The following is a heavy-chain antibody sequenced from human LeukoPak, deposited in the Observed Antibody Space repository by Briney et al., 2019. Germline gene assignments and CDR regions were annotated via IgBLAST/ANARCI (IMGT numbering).Heavy chain of an antibody. CDR2: IKQDGSGK. Sequence: PGGSLRLSCAASGFTFSSYAMNWVRQAPGKGLEWVANIKQDGSGKYYVDSVKGRFTISRDNAKNSLYLQMNSLRAEDTAVYYCARDKKWELGVGGYYFDYWGQGTLVTVSS. CDR3: ARDKKWELGVGGYYFDY. D-gene: IGHD1-26*01. V-gene: IGHV3-7*01. J-gene: IGHJ4*02. CDR1: GFTFSSYA.